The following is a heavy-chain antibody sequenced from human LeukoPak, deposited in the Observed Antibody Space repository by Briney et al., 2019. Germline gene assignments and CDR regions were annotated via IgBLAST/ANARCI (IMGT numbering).Heavy chain of an antibody. J-gene: IGHJ5*02. Sequence: ASVKVSCKASGNTFPSYDINWVRQATGQGLEWMGWMNPNSGNTGYAQKFQGRVTITRNTSISTAYMELSSLRSEDTAVYYCARGQCSSGWYREYWFDPWGQGTLVTVSS. V-gene: IGHV1-8*03. CDR1: GNTFPSYD. CDR2: MNPNSGNT. CDR3: ARGQCSSGWYREYWFDP. D-gene: IGHD6-19*01.